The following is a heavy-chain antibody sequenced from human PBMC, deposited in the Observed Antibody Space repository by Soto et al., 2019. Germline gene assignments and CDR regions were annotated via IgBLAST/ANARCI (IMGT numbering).Heavy chain of an antibody. D-gene: IGHD1-26*01. V-gene: IGHV3-48*01. CDR1: GFTFSIYS. J-gene: IGHJ3*02. CDR2: IMPGSSHI. CDR3: SIEKVGAASVHVLDI. Sequence: EVQLVESGGGLVQPGGSLRLTCAASGFTFSIYSMNWFSQAPGKGLAWGSYIMPGSSHILYADSVKFRFTISRDNDKNSLYLQMNSLRAEDTDLYYCSIEKVGAASVHVLDICGQGTMVTVSS.